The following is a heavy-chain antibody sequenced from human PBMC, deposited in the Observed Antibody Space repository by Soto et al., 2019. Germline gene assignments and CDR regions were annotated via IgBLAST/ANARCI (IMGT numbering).Heavy chain of an antibody. CDR1: GFTFSSYA. Sequence: EVQLLESGGGLVQPGGSLRLSCAASGFTFSSYAMNWVRQAPGKGLEWVSVISGSGGSTYYADSVKGRFTISRDNSKNKLYLQMNSLRAENTAVYYCAKGMYSSSWYGRYYFDYWGQGTLVTVSS. D-gene: IGHD6-13*01. CDR3: AKGMYSSSWYGRYYFDY. CDR2: ISGSGGST. V-gene: IGHV3-23*01. J-gene: IGHJ4*02.